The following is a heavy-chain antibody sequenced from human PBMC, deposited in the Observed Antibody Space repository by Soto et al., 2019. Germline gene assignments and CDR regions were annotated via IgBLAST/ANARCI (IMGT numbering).Heavy chain of an antibody. CDR3: ATSTHTHWNFLGWFDP. Sequence: SVKVSCKASGGTFSSYTISWVRQAPGQGLEWMGRFIPNDGETNYAQKFQGRVTMTEDTSTDTAYMELSSLRSEDTAVYYCATSTHTHWNFLGWFDPWGQGTLVTVSS. V-gene: IGHV1-69*02. D-gene: IGHD1-7*01. CDR2: FIPNDGET. J-gene: IGHJ5*02. CDR1: GGTFSSYT.